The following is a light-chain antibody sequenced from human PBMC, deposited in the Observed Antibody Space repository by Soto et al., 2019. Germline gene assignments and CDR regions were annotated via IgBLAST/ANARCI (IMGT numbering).Light chain of an antibody. J-gene: IGKJ4*01. V-gene: IGKV1-13*02. CDR2: DAS. CDR3: QQFNCFALT. CDR1: QDIGSA. Sequence: IQLTQSPSSLSASVGDRVTITCRAGQDIGSALAWYQQRPGKAPNLLLYDASNLEAGVPSRFSGSGSGTDVTLTFTSLRPEDFATYYCQQFNCFALTFGGGTKVQIK.